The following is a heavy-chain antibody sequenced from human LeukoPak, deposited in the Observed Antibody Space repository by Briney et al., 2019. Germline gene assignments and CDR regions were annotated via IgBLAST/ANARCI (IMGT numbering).Heavy chain of an antibody. Sequence: SSETLSLTCAVYGGSFSGYYWSWIRQPPGKGLEWIGEINHSGSTNYNPSLKSRVTISVDTSKNQFSLRLSSVTAADTAVYYCARPRTTSRGWFDPWGQGTLVTVSS. D-gene: IGHD2/OR15-2a*01. CDR3: ARPRTTSRGWFDP. CDR2: INHSGST. CDR1: GGSFSGYY. J-gene: IGHJ5*02. V-gene: IGHV4-34*01.